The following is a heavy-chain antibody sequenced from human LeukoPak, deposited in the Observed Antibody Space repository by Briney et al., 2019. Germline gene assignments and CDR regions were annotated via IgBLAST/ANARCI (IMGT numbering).Heavy chain of an antibody. CDR3: AKVHYYDSSGYSDY. J-gene: IGHJ4*02. CDR1: GFTFSSYA. V-gene: IGHV3-23*01. Sequence: GGSLRLSCAASGFTFSSYAMSWVRQAPGKGLEWVSAISGSGGSTYYADSVKGQFTISRDNSKNTLYLQMNSLRAEDTAVYYCAKVHYYDSSGYSDYWGQGTLVTVSS. CDR2: ISGSGGST. D-gene: IGHD3-22*01.